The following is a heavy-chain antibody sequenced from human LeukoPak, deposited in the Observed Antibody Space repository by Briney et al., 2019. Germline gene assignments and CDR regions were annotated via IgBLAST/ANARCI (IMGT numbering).Heavy chain of an antibody. CDR3: ARGAYEVFDS. CDR1: GGSVSSSSYY. CDR2: IYASGST. D-gene: IGHD3-3*01. V-gene: IGHV4-39*07. Sequence: PSETLSLTCTVSGGSVSSSSYYWGWIRQPPGKGLEWIGRIYASGSTNYYPSLKSRVTMSVDTSKNQFSLRLSSVTAADTAVYYCARGAYEVFDSWGQGTLVTVSS. J-gene: IGHJ4*02.